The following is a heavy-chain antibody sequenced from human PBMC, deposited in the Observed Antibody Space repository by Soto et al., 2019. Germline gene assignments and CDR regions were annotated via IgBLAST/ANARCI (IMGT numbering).Heavy chain of an antibody. V-gene: IGHV3-21*01. CDR2: ISSSSTYI. CDR1: GFTFSSYS. D-gene: IGHD4-17*01. J-gene: IGHJ6*03. CDR3: ARDQYGDYRPYYYYMDV. Sequence: PGGSLRLSCAASGFTFSSYSMNWVRQAPGKGLEWVSSISSSSTYIYYADSVKGRFTISRDNAKNSLYLQMNSLRAEDTAVYYCARDQYGDYRPYYYYMDVWGQGALVTVSS.